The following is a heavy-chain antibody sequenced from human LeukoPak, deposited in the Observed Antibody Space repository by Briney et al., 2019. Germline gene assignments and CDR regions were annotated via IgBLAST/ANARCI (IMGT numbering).Heavy chain of an antibody. CDR1: GFTPIHYW. Sequence: SGGSLRLSCTLSGFTPIHYWMAWVRQAPGEGLEWVANINQDGSETFYVDSVKGRFTISRDNSKNSLYLQMNSLRAEDTALYYCAKEGRSGWYFIDYWGQGTLVTVSS. CDR3: AKEGRSGWYFIDY. D-gene: IGHD6-19*01. J-gene: IGHJ4*02. CDR2: INQDGSET. V-gene: IGHV3-7*03.